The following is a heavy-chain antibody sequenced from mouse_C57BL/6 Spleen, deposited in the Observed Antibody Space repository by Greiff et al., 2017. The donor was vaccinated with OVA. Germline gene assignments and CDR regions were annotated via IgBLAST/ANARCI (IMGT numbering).Heavy chain of an antibody. CDR1: GFTFSSYG. V-gene: IGHV5-6*01. CDR3: ARPYYYGSSWYFDV. J-gene: IGHJ1*03. Sequence: VQLKESGGDLVKPGGSLKLSCAASGFTFSSYGMSWVRQTPDKRLEWVATISSGGSYTYYPDSVKGRFTISRDNAKNTLYLQMSSLKSEDTAMYYCARPYYYGSSWYFDVWGTGTTVTVSS. D-gene: IGHD1-1*01. CDR2: ISSGGSYT.